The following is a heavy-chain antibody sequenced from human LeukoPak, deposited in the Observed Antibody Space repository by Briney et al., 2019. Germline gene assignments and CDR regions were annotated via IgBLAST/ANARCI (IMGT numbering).Heavy chain of an antibody. CDR1: GYTFTGYY. J-gene: IGHJ6*03. CDR3: ARGSGWYYYYMDV. D-gene: IGHD6-19*01. V-gene: IGHV1-2*06. CDR2: INPNSGGT. Sequence: GASVKVSCKASGYTFTGYYMHWVRQAPGQGLEWMGRINPNSGGTNYAQKFQDRVTMTRDTSISTAYMELSRLRSDDTAVYYCARGSGWYYYYMDVWGKGTTVTVSS.